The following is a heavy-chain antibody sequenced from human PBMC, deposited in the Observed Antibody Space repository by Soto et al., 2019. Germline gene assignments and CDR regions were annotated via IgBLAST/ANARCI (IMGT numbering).Heavy chain of an antibody. J-gene: IGHJ4*02. CDR2: IYHTGST. CDR3: VRHAQWLIRAY. CDR1: GGSISSSSYY. Sequence: SETLSLTCTVSGGSISSSSYYWGWIRQPPGKGLEWIGFIYHTGSTYYSPSLKSRVAISVDTSKNQFSLKLTSVTAADTAVYYCVRHAQWLIRAYWGQGSLVTVSS. D-gene: IGHD6-19*01. V-gene: IGHV4-39*01.